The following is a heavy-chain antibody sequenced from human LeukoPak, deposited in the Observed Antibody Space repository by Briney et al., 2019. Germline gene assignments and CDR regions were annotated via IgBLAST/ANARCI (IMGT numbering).Heavy chain of an antibody. Sequence: GGSLRLSCAAPGFTFSSYGMHWVRQAPGKGLVWVSRINSDGSSATYADSVKGRFTISRDNAKNSLYLQMNSLRAEDTAVYYCARGKIAPLWDDSSGYYFVPVYYFDYWGQGTLVTVSS. V-gene: IGHV3-74*01. CDR2: INSDGSSA. CDR3: ARGKIAPLWDDSSGYYFVPVYYFDY. D-gene: IGHD3-22*01. J-gene: IGHJ4*02. CDR1: GFTFSSYG.